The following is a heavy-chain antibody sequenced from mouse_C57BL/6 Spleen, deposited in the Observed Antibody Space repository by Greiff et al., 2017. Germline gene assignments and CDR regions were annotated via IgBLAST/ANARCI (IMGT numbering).Heavy chain of an antibody. Sequence: QVQLKQPGAELVKPGASVKMSCKASGYTFTSYWITWVKQRPGKGLEWIGDIYPGSGSTNYNAKFKSKATLTVDTSSSTAYMQLSSLTSEDSAVYYCARTWGDYWGQGTTLTVSS. CDR1: GYTFTSYW. J-gene: IGHJ2*01. CDR2: IYPGSGST. CDR3: ARTWGDY. V-gene: IGHV1-55*01. D-gene: IGHD4-1*01.